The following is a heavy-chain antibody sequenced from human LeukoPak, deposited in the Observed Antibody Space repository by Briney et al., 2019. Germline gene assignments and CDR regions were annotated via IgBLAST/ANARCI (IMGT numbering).Heavy chain of an antibody. CDR2: ISSSSSYI. CDR3: ASTRGYSYGCLDY. Sequence: GGSLRLSCAASGFTFSSYSMNWVRHAPGKGLEWVSSISSSSSYIYYADSVKGRFTISRDNAKNSLYLQMNSLRAEDTAVYYCASTRGYSYGCLDYWGQGTLVTVSS. J-gene: IGHJ4*02. D-gene: IGHD5-18*01. CDR1: GFTFSSYS. V-gene: IGHV3-21*01.